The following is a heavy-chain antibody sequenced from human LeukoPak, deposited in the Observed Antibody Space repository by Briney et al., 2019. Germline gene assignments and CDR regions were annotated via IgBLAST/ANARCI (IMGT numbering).Heavy chain of an antibody. J-gene: IGHJ4*02. CDR2: ISAYNGNT. V-gene: IGHV1-18*01. CDR3: ARAEYSSGWRPFDY. CDR1: GYTFTSYG. D-gene: IGHD6-19*01. Sequence: ASVKVSCKASGYTFTSYGISWVRQAPGQGLEWMGWISAYNGNTNYAQKLQGRVTMTTDTSTSTAYMELRSLRSDDAAVYYCARAEYSSGWRPFDYWGQGTLVTVSS.